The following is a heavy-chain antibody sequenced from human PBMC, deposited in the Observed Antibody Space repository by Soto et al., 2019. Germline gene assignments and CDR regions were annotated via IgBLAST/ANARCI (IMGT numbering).Heavy chain of an antibody. CDR2: ISFDGTNQ. CDR1: KFTFRTYV. V-gene: IGHV3-30*04. D-gene: IGHD3-22*01. J-gene: IGHJ6*02. CDR3: AREMIPMIRAGMSAMDV. Sequence: QVQLVESGGGVVQPERSQRLSCEASKFTFRTYVMHWVRQAPGKGLEWVAVISFDGTNQYYADSVKGRFTISRDNSKNTMYLQMNSPRPENTAVYYCAREMIPMIRAGMSAMDVWAQGTTVTASS.